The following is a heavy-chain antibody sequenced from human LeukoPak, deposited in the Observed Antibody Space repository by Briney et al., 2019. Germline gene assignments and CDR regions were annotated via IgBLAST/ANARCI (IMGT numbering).Heavy chain of an antibody. Sequence: GESLKISCKGSGYSFTSYWIGWVRQMPGKGLEWMGIIYPGDSDTRYSPSFQGQVTISADKSISTAYLQWSSLKASDTAMYYCARAMTTVTTPPWFDPWGQGTLVTVSS. CDR1: GYSFTSYW. J-gene: IGHJ5*02. V-gene: IGHV5-51*01. CDR3: ARAMTTVTTPPWFDP. CDR2: IYPGDSDT. D-gene: IGHD4-17*01.